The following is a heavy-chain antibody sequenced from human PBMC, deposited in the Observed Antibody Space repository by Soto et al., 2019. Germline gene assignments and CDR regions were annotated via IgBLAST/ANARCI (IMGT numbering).Heavy chain of an antibody. CDR2: ISGGGTGA. D-gene: IGHD2-15*01. CDR3: AIDLWWHTH. CDR1: GFTFSDHA. Sequence: EVQLLESGGGLVQPGGSLRLSCTASGFTFSDHAMTWVRQAPGKGLEWLSGISGGGTGAYYADSVKGRFTVSRDNSNNTAFLQMDSLRVEDTAVYYCAIDLWWHTHWGQGTLVTVSS. J-gene: IGHJ4*02. V-gene: IGHV3-23*01.